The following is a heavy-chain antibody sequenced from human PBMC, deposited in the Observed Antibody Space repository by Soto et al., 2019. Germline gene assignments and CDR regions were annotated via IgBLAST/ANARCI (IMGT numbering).Heavy chain of an antibody. V-gene: IGHV1-18*01. CDR1: GYTFSSYG. D-gene: IGHD6-19*01. J-gene: IGHJ5*02. CDR3: ARVYSVAGNNWFDP. CDR2: INAYNVNT. Sequence: QVHPVQAGAGVKKPGASVKVFCKASGYTFSSYGISWVRQAPGQGAGWMGWINAYNVNTNYAQNLQGRVTMTTDTSTNTAYMELRSLRSDDTAVYYCARVYSVAGNNWFDPWGQGILVTVSS.